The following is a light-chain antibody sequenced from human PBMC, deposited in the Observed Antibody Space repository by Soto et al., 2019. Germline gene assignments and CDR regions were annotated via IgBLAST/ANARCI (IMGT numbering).Light chain of an antibody. V-gene: IGLV4-69*01. Sequence: QSVLTQSPSASASLGASVKLTCTLSSGHSSYAIAWHQKQPGKGPRYLMDLNNDGSHTKGDWIPDRFSGSSSGADRFLIISSLQSEDEADYYCQTWGTGFQFFGGGTKLTVL. CDR2: LNNDGSH. CDR1: SGHSSYA. J-gene: IGLJ2*01. CDR3: QTWGTGFQF.